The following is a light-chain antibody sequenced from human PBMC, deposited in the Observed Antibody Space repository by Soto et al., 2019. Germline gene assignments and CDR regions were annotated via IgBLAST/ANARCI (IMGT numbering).Light chain of an antibody. Sequence: DIVMTQSPLSLPVTPGEPASISCRSSQSLLHSNGYNYLDWYLQKLGQSPQLLIYLGSNRASGVPDRFSGSGSGTDFTLKISRVEAEDVGVYYWMQALQTPRTFGQGTKVEIK. CDR2: LGS. CDR3: MQALQTPRT. J-gene: IGKJ1*01. V-gene: IGKV2-28*01. CDR1: QSLLHSNGYNY.